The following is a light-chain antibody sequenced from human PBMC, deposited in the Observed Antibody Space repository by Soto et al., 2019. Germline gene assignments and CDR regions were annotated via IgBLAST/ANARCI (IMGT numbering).Light chain of an antibody. Sequence: DTQMTQSPSSLSASVGDRIIITCRASQTVSTYLNWYQQKPGKAPTLLISATSTLQSGVPSRFSGSGSGTEFTLTITSLQPEDFATYYCQQTYTTPRTFGQGTRLEIK. CDR2: ATS. CDR3: QQTYTTPRT. V-gene: IGKV1-39*01. CDR1: QTVSTY. J-gene: IGKJ5*01.